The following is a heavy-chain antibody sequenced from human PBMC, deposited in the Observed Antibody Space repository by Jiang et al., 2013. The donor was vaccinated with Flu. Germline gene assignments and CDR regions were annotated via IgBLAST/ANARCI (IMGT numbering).Heavy chain of an antibody. CDR2: VNYNGGST. D-gene: IGHD6-19*01. Sequence: VQLVESGGGLVQPGGSLRLSCSVSGFTFSNYAMHWVRQAPGKGLEYVSNVNYNGGSTYLAVSVRGRFTISRDNSKNTVYLDMYSLRPDDTAVYYCVKEGQWPNGASYFDSWGQGTLVTVSS. V-gene: IGHV3-64D*06. J-gene: IGHJ4*02. CDR1: GFTFSNYA. CDR3: VKEGQWPNGASYFDS.